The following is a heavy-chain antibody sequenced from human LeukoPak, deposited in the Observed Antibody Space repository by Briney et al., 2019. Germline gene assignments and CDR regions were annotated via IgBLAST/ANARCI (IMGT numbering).Heavy chain of an antibody. V-gene: IGHV4-39*01. J-gene: IGHJ4*02. CDR2: IYYSGST. D-gene: IGHD3-9*01. CDR1: GGSISSGDYY. Sequence: SETLSLTCTVSGGSISSGDYYWGWIRQPPGKGLGWIGSIYYSGSTYYNPSLKSRVTISVGTSKNQFSLKLSSVTAADTAVYYCARHRDYDTFRQPFDYWGQGTLVTVSS. CDR3: ARHRDYDTFRQPFDY.